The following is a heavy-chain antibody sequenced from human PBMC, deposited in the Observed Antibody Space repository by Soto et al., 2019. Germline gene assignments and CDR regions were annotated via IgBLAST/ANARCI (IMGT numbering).Heavy chain of an antibody. CDR2: INHSGST. D-gene: IGHD3-10*01. J-gene: IGHJ6*02. Sequence: SETLSLTCAVYGGSFSGYYWSWIRQPPGKGLEWIGEINHSGSTNYNPSLKSRVTISVDTSKNQFSLKLSSVTAADTAVYYCGRGRRRGYYGSGSYYNPVVYYYGMDVWGQGTTVTVSS. V-gene: IGHV4-34*01. CDR1: GGSFSGYY. CDR3: GRGRRRGYYGSGSYYNPVVYYYGMDV.